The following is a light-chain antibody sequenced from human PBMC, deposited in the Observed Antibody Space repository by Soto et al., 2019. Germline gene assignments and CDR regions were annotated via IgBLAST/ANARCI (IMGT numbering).Light chain of an antibody. CDR2: DAS. CDR3: QQRSNWPPARIT. V-gene: IGKV3-11*01. CDR1: QSVSSY. J-gene: IGKJ5*01. Sequence: EIVVTQSPATLSLSPGERATLSCRASQSVSSYLAWYQQKPGQAPRLLIYDASNRATGIPARFSGSGSGTDFTLTISSLEPEDFAVYYCQQRSNWPPARITFGQGTRLEIK.